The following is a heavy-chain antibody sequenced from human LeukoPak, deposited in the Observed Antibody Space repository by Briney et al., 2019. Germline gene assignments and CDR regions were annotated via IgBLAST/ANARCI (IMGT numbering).Heavy chain of an antibody. CDR2: INPSGGST. V-gene: IGHV1-46*01. Sequence: ASVKVSCKASGYTFTSYYMHWVRQAPGQGLEWMGIINPSGGSTSYAQKFQGRVTMTRDTSTSTVYMELSSLRSEDTAVYYCARQYIAAAGTGASDYWGQGTLVTVSS. D-gene: IGHD6-13*01. CDR3: ARQYIAAAGTGASDY. CDR1: GYTFTSYY. J-gene: IGHJ4*02.